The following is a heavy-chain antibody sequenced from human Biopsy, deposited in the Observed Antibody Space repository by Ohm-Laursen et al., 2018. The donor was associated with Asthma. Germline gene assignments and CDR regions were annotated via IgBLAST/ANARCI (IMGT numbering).Heavy chain of an antibody. CDR2: ISVYNGNT. CDR1: GYTFYSAG. Sequence: ASVNVSRTTSGYTFYSAGTTWVRQAPGQGLEWMGWISVYNGNTKVAQKLQDRATMITDTSTSTAYMELRSLRSDDTAVYFCARAVDYSRYYGIDVWGQGTTVTVS. D-gene: IGHD3-10*01. V-gene: IGHV1-18*01. J-gene: IGHJ6*02. CDR3: ARAVDYSRYYGIDV.